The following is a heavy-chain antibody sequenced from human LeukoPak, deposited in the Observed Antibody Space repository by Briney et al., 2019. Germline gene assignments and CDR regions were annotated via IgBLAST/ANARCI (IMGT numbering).Heavy chain of an antibody. CDR3: AKDSRGSYRYTAPDNFDY. CDR2: ISSSGSTI. D-gene: IGHD3-16*02. Sequence: GGSLRLSCVASGITFSSYSMNWVRQAPGKGLEWVSYISSSGSTIYYADSVKGRFTISRDNSKNALYLQMNSLRAEDTAVYYCAKDSRGSYRYTAPDNFDYWGQGTLVTVSS. CDR1: GITFSSYS. J-gene: IGHJ4*02. V-gene: IGHV3-48*01.